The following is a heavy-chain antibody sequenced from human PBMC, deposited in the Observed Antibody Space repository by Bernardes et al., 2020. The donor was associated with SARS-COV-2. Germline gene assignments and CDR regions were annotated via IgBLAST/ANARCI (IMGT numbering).Heavy chain of an antibody. D-gene: IGHD2-21*02. V-gene: IGHV3-21*01. CDR3: ARGASVTFDY. CDR1: GFTFSSYN. J-gene: IGHJ4*02. Sequence: GWSLRLSCAASGFTFSSYNMHWVRQAPGKGLECVSSISSSSSYIYYADSVKGRFTISRDNARNSLYLQMNSLRADDTAVYYCARGASVTFDYWGQGT. CDR2: ISSSSSYI.